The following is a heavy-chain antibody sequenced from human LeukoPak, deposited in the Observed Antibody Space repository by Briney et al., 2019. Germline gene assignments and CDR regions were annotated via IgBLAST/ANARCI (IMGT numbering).Heavy chain of an antibody. D-gene: IGHD6-19*01. V-gene: IGHV3-21*01. J-gene: IGHJ3*02. Sequence: GGSLRLSCAASGFTFSSYSMNWVRQAPGKGLEWVSSISSSSSYIYYADSVKDRFTISRDNAKNSLYLQMNSLRAEDTAVYYCARDRLKHDAFDIWGQGTMVTVSS. CDR1: GFTFSSYS. CDR2: ISSSSSYI. CDR3: ARDRLKHDAFDI.